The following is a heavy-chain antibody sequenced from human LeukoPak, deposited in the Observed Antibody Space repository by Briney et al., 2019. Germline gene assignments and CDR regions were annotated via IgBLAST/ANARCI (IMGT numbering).Heavy chain of an antibody. J-gene: IGHJ5*02. CDR2: IKQDGSEK. D-gene: IGHD3-22*01. CDR3: AKDSSGSMYNWFDP. CDR1: GFTFSDYY. Sequence: GGSLRLSCVASGFTFSDYYMSWVRQPPGKGLEWVANIKQDGSEKYYVDSVKGRFTISRDNAKNSLFLQMNSLRAEDTAVYYCAKDSSGSMYNWFDPWGQGTLVTVSS. V-gene: IGHV3-7*03.